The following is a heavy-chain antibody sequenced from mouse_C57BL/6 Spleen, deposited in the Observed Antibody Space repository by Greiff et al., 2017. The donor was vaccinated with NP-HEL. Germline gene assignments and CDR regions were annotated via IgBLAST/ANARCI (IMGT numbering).Heavy chain of an antibody. CDR2: IDPSDSET. CDR1: GYTFTSYW. J-gene: IGHJ2*01. D-gene: IGHD1-3*01. V-gene: IGHV1-52*01. Sequence: QVQLKQPGAELVRPGSSVKLSCKASGYTFTSYWMHWVKQRPIQGLEWIGNIDPSDSETHYNQKFKDKATLTVDKSSSTAYMQLSSLTSEDSAVYYCARESGYPDYWGQGTTLTVSS. CDR3: ARESGYPDY.